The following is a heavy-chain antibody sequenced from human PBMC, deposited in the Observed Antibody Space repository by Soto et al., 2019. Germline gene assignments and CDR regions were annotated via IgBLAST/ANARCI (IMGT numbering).Heavy chain of an antibody. D-gene: IGHD2-2*01. CDR1: GFTFSSYD. CDR2: ISGSGGRT. J-gene: IGHJ4*02. CDR3: AKEYCSSTSCYSAVVDY. V-gene: IGHV3-23*01. Sequence: GGSLRLSCAASGFTFSSYDMSWVRQAPGKGLEWVSTISGSGGRTYNADSVKGRFTISRDNSKNTLYLQMISLRAEDTAVYYCAKEYCSSTSCYSAVVDYWGQGTLVTVSS.